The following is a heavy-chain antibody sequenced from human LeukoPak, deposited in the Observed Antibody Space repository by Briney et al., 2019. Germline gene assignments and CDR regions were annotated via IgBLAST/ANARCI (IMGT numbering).Heavy chain of an antibody. J-gene: IGHJ6*03. V-gene: IGHV3-30*02. CDR1: GSTFSSYG. D-gene: IGHD3-10*01. CDR3: AKVVKTENYYGSGRFSYYYYMDV. Sequence: PGGSLRLSCAASGSTFSSYGMHWVRLAPGKGLEWVAFIRYDGSIKYYADSVKGRFTISRDNSKNTLYLQMNSLRADDTAVYYCAKVVKTENYYGSGRFSYYYYMDVWGKGTTVTISS. CDR2: IRYDGSIK.